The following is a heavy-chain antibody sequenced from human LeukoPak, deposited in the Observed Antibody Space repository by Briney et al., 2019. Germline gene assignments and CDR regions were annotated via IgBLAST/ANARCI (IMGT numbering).Heavy chain of an antibody. J-gene: IGHJ3*02. CDR2: IRSKANSYAT. Sequence: GGSLRLSCAASGLTFSGSALHWVRQASGKGLEWIGRIRSKANSYATAYAASVKGRFTISRDDSKNTAYLQMNSLKTEDTAVYYCTRLRDTAMIEVAFDIWGQGTMVTVSS. D-gene: IGHD5-18*01. CDR1: GLTFSGSA. CDR3: TRLRDTAMIEVAFDI. V-gene: IGHV3-73*01.